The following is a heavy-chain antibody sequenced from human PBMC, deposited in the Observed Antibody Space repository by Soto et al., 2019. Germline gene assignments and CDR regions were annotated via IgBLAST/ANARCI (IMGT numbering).Heavy chain of an antibody. Sequence: PSETLSLTCGVYRGSFSGFYWTWSRQTPGKGLEWIGEINHSGSTNYNPSFKNRVTISVDRSTTYFSLKMTSVTAADAAVYYCATGRGSVSSNNFHGMDVWGQGTTVTVSS. CDR1: RGSFSGFY. CDR3: ATGRGSVSSNNFHGMDV. D-gene: IGHD1-1*01. J-gene: IGHJ6*02. CDR2: INHSGST. V-gene: IGHV4-34*01.